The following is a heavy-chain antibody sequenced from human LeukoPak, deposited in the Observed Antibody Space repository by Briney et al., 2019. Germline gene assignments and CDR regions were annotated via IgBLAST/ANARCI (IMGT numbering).Heavy chain of an antibody. J-gene: IGHJ4*02. CDR2: IYYGGST. V-gene: IGHV4-59*08. CDR3: ARRPPHYYDSSGYYDY. D-gene: IGHD3-22*01. Sequence: SETLSLTCTVSGGSISSYYWSWIRQPPGKGLEWIGYIYYGGSTNYNPSLKSRVTISVDTSKNQFSLKLSSVTAADTAVYYCARRPPHYYDSSGYYDYWGQGTLVTVSS. CDR1: GGSISSYY.